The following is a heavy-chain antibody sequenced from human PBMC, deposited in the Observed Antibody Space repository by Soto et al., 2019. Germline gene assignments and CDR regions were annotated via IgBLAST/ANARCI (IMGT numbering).Heavy chain of an antibody. CDR1: GDSVSSNSVA. D-gene: IGHD1-26*01. J-gene: IGHJ4*02. V-gene: IGHV6-1*01. CDR3: ASNRGGSPTIFDY. Sequence: SQTLSLTCAISGDSVSSNSVAWNWFRQSPSRGLEWLGRTYYRSKWYNDYAVSVKSRITINPDTSKNQFSLQLNSVTPEDTAVYYCASNRGGSPTIFDYWGQGTLVTVSS. CDR2: TYYRSKWYN.